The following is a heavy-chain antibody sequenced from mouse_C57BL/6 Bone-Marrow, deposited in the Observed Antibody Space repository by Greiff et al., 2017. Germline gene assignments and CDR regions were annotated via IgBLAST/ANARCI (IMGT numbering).Heavy chain of an antibody. CDR2: IHPNSGST. J-gene: IGHJ1*03. Sequence: VQLQQPGAELVKPGASVKLSCKASGYTFTSYWMHWVKQRPGQGLEWIGMIHPNSGSTNYNEKVKSKATLTVDKSSSTAYMQLSSLTSEDSAVYYCARSRYGPWYFDVWGTGTTVTVSS. D-gene: IGHD2-10*02. CDR3: ARSRYGPWYFDV. V-gene: IGHV1-64*01. CDR1: GYTFTSYW.